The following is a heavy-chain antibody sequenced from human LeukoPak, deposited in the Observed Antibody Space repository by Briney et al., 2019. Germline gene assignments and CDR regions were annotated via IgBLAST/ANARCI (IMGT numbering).Heavy chain of an antibody. D-gene: IGHD3-3*01. J-gene: IGHJ6*03. CDR3: ARVPPPSRSGYPSRYYYYMDV. CDR1: GGTFISYA. V-gene: IGHV1-69*05. CDR2: IIPIFGTA. Sequence: SVKVSCKASGGTFISYAISWVRQAPGQGLEWMGGIIPIFGTANYAQKFQGRVTITTDESTSTAYMELSSLRSEDTAVYCCARVPPPSRSGYPSRYYYYMDVWGKGTTVTVSS.